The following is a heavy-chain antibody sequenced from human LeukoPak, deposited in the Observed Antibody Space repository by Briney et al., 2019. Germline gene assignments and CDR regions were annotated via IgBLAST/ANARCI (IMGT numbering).Heavy chain of an antibody. CDR2: INHSGST. Sequence: SETLSLTCAVYGGSFSGYYWSWIRRPPGKGLEWIGEINHSGSTNYNPSLKSRVTISVDTSKNQFSLKLSSVTAADTAVYYCARGIVVVPAAPYYFDYWGQGTLVTVSS. CDR1: GGSFSGYY. CDR3: ARGIVVVPAAPYYFDY. D-gene: IGHD2-2*01. V-gene: IGHV4-34*01. J-gene: IGHJ4*02.